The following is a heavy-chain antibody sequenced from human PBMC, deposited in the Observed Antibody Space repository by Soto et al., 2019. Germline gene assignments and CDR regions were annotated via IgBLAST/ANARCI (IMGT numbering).Heavy chain of an antibody. Sequence: PSETLSLTCAVSGGSISSGGYSWSWIRQPPGKGLEWIGYIYHSGSTYYNPSLKSRVTISVDRSKNQFSLKLSSVTAADTAVYYCARDQGYCSGGSCAWFDPWGQGTLVPVSS. CDR2: IYHSGST. J-gene: IGHJ5*02. CDR1: GGSISSGGYS. V-gene: IGHV4-30-2*01. CDR3: ARDQGYCSGGSCAWFDP. D-gene: IGHD2-15*01.